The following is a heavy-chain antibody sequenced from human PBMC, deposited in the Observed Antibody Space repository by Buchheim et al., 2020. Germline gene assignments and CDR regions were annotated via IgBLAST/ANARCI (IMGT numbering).Heavy chain of an antibody. D-gene: IGHD1-1*01. J-gene: IGHJ6*03. CDR1: GFTFSSYG. CDR2: ISYDGSNK. CDR3: AKVGETGPYYYYYMDV. V-gene: IGHV3-30*18. Sequence: QVQLVESGGDVVQPGRSLRLSCAASGFTFSSYGMHWVRQAPGKGLEWVAVISYDGSNKYYADSVKGRFTISRDNSKNTLYLQMNSLRAEDTAVYYCAKVGETGPYYYYYMDVWGKGTT.